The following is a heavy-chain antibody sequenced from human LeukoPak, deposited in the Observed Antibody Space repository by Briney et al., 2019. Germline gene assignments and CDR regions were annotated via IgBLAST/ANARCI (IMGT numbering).Heavy chain of an antibody. CDR1: GFTFSGYA. CDR3: TRDTDGSGTLDY. CDR2: ISYDGSKK. J-gene: IGHJ4*02. V-gene: IGHV3-30-3*01. Sequence: PGGSLRLSCAASGFTFSGYAMHWVRQAPGKGLEWVAVISYDGSKKYYADSVKGRFTISRDSSQNTLYLQMNSLRAEDTAVYYCTRDTDGSGTLDYWGQGTLVTVSS. D-gene: IGHD3-10*01.